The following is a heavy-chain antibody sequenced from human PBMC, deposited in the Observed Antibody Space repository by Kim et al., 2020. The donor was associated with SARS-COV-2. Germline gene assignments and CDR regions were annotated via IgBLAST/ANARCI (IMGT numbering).Heavy chain of an antibody. J-gene: IGHJ5*01. CDR3: ARGARHLGQSSGWF. CDR1: VGSFNNHK. V-gene: IGHV4-34*01. D-gene: IGHD3-22*01. CDR2: VNYSGDT. Sequence: SETLSLTCAAYVGSFNNHKWNWIRQPPGKGLEWIGEVNYSGDTSYNSSLQGRITLSIDTSKNQFSLRLTSVTAADTGVYYCARGARHLGQSSGWF.